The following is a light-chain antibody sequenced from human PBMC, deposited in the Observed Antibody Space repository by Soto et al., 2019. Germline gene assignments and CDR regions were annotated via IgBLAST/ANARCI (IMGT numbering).Light chain of an antibody. CDR3: HHSYTAPFT. Sequence: DIQMTQSPSSLSASVGDRVTITCRASQSISSSLNWYQQKPGKASKLLIYTASTLQGGCPSRFTASRSATHFSLTISSLQPEDFATYDGHHSYTAPFTSGPGTRVDI. CDR2: TAS. V-gene: IGKV1-39*01. CDR1: QSISSS. J-gene: IGKJ3*01.